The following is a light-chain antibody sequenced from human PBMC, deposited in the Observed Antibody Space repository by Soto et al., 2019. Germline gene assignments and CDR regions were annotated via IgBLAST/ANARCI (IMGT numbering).Light chain of an antibody. Sequence: GARVTITCRASQSISSWLAWYQQKPGKAPKLLIYDASSLESGVPSRFSGSGSGTEFTLTISSLQPEDFATYYCQHYNSYSEAFGQGTKVDIK. CDR1: QSISSW. CDR2: DAS. CDR3: QHYNSYSEA. V-gene: IGKV1-5*01. J-gene: IGKJ1*01.